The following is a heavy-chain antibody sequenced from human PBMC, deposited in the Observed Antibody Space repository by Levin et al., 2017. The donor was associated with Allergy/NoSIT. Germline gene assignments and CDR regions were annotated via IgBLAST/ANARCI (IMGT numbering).Heavy chain of an antibody. CDR3: ASFRGFGDLCYGMDV. D-gene: IGHD3-10*01. Sequence: SQTLSLTCTVSGGSISSSSYYWAWIRQPPGKGLEWIGSIYSSGNPYYNPSLKSRVTISVDTSKNQFSLKLSAVTAADTAVYYCASFRGFGDLCYGMDVWGQGTTVTVSS. V-gene: IGHV4-39*01. J-gene: IGHJ6*02. CDR1: GGSISSSSYY. CDR2: IYSSGNP.